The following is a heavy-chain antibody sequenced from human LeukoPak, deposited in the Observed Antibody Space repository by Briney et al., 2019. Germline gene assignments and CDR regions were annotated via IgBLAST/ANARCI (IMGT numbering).Heavy chain of an antibody. CDR1: GYTFTSYG. Sequence: ASVKVSCKASGYTFTSYGISWVRQAPGQGLEWMGWISAYNGNTNYAQKLQGRVIMTTDTSTSTAYMELRSLRSDDTAVYYCARDGYRLSGYFYYMDVWGKGTTVTVSS. CDR2: ISAYNGNT. CDR3: ARDGYRLSGYFYYMDV. D-gene: IGHD2-2*03. V-gene: IGHV1-18*01. J-gene: IGHJ6*03.